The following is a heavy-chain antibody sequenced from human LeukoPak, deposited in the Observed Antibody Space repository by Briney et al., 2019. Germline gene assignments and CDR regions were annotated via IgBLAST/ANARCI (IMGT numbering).Heavy chain of an antibody. V-gene: IGHV3-72*01. J-gene: IGHJ3*02. D-gene: IGHD3-10*01. CDR2: SRDKANSYTT. CDR3: ARVSITVVRGATNAFDI. CDR1: GFSINDHY. Sequence: GGSLRLSCAASGFSINDHYIDWVRQAPGKGLEWVGSSRDKANSYTTEYAASVKGRFTISRDDSKNSLYLQMNSLKTEDTAVYYCARVSITVVRGATNAFDIWGQGTMVTVSS.